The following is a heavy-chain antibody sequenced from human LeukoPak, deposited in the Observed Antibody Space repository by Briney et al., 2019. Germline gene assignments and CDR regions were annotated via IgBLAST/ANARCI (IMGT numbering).Heavy chain of an antibody. J-gene: IGHJ3*02. CDR1: DFTVSSNY. D-gene: IGHD5-24*01. CDR2: ISSSSSPI. V-gene: IGHV3-48*02. Sequence: GGSLRLSCAASDFTVSSNYMNWVRQAPGKGLEWVSYISSSSSPIYYADSVKGRFTISRDNAKNLLYLQMNSLGDEDTAVYYCARDGRDGYNRAPGAFDIWGQGTMVTVSS. CDR3: ARDGRDGYNRAPGAFDI.